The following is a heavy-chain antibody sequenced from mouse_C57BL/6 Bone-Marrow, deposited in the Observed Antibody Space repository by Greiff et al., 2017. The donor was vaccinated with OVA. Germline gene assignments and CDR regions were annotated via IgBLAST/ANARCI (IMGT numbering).Heavy chain of an antibody. CDR1: GYTFTSYW. D-gene: IGHD3-3*01. CDR2: IHPNSGST. CDR3: AKGPPWFAY. J-gene: IGHJ3*01. V-gene: IGHV1-64*01. Sequence: QVQLQQPGAELVKPGASVKLSCKASGYTFTSYWMHWVKQRPGPGLEWIGMIHPNSGSTNYNEKFKGKATMTVDKSSSTAYMQLSSLTSEDSAVYYCAKGPPWFAYWGQGTLVTVSA.